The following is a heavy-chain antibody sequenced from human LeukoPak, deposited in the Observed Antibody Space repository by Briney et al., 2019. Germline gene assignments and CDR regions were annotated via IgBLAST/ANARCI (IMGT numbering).Heavy chain of an antibody. CDR2: IYSGGST. J-gene: IGHJ3*02. V-gene: IGHV3-53*01. CDR1: GFTVSSNY. D-gene: IGHD2/OR15-2a*01. CDR3: ARSDYLAAFDI. Sequence: PGGSLRLSCAASGFTVSSNYMSWVRQAPGKGLEWVSVIYSGGSTYYADSVKGRFTISRDNSKNTLYLQMNSLRAEDTAVYYCARSDYLAAFDIWGQGTVVTVSS.